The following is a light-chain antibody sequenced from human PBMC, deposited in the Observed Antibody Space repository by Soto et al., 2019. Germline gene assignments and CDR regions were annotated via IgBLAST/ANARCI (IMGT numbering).Light chain of an antibody. V-gene: IGLV2-23*02. CDR3: CSYSHSSNVVV. CDR1: SSDVGSFNL. J-gene: IGLJ2*01. Sequence: QSALTQPASVSGSPGQSITISCTGSSSDVGSFNLVSWYQQHPDKAPKLMIFEVSRRPSGVSNRFSGSKSGNAASLTISGLQAEDEADYYCCSYSHSSNVVVFGGGTKLTVL. CDR2: EVS.